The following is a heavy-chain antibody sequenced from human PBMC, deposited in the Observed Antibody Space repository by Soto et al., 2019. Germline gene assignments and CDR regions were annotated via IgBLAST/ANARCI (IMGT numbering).Heavy chain of an antibody. J-gene: IGHJ6*02. Sequence: QVQLQESGPGLVKPSGTLSLTCAVSGGSISSSNWWSWVRQPPGKGLEWIGEIYHSGSTNYNPSLKSRVTISVDKSKNQFSLKLSSVTAADTAVYYCARDSKGSGYYTYYYYGMDVWGQGTTVTVSS. CDR2: IYHSGST. CDR3: ARDSKGSGYYTYYYYGMDV. V-gene: IGHV4-4*02. D-gene: IGHD3-3*01. CDR1: GGSISSSNW.